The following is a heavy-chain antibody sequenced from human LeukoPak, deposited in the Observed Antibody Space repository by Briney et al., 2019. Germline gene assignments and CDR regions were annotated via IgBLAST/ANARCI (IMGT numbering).Heavy chain of an antibody. CDR1: GGSISSYY. CDR3: ARERGSYYDYYYGMDV. Sequence: SETLSLTCTVSGGSISSYYWSWIRQPPGKGLEWIGYIYYSGSTNYNPSLKSRVTISVDTSKNQFSLKLSSVTAADTAVYYCARERGSYYDYYYGMDVWGQGTTVTVSS. J-gene: IGHJ6*02. V-gene: IGHV4-59*01. CDR2: IYYSGST. D-gene: IGHD1-26*01.